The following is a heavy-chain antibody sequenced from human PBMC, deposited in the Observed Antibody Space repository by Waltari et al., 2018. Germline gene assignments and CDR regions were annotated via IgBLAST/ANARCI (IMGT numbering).Heavy chain of an antibody. CDR3: ARGGSSSWTGKGWFDP. CDR1: GYSISSGYY. J-gene: IGHJ5*02. CDR2: IYHSGST. D-gene: IGHD6-13*01. Sequence: QVQLQESGPGLVKPSETLSLTCTVSGYSISSGYYWGWIRQPPGKGLEWIGSIYHSGSTYYNPSLKRRGTISVDTSKNQFSLKLSSVTAADTAVYYCARGGSSSWTGKGWFDPWGQGTLVTVSS. V-gene: IGHV4-38-2*02.